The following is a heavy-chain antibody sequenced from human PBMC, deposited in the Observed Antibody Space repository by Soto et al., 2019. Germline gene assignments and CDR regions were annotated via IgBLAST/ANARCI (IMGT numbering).Heavy chain of an antibody. CDR3: ARHYYDSSGYYLNNWFDP. CDR1: GYTFTGYY. D-gene: IGHD3-22*01. J-gene: IGHJ5*02. CDR2: INPNSGGT. V-gene: IGHV1-2*02. Sequence: GASVKVSCKASGYTFTGYYMHWVRQAPGQGLEWMGWINPNSGGTNYAQKFQGRVTMTRDTSISTAYMELSRLRSDDTAVYYCARHYYDSSGYYLNNWFDPWGQGTLVTVSS.